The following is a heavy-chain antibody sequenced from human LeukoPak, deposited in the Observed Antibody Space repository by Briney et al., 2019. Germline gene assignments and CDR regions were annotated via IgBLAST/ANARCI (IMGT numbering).Heavy chain of an antibody. CDR2: IYYSGST. J-gene: IGHJ4*02. D-gene: IGHD3-10*01. CDR3: AGVKSGDNFDY. Sequence: SETLSLTCTVSGGSISSYYWSWIRQPPGKGLEWIGYIYYSGSTNYNPSLKGRVTISVDTSKNQFSLKLSSVTAADTAVYYCAGVKSGDNFDYWGQGTLVTVSS. V-gene: IGHV4-59*01. CDR1: GGSISSYY.